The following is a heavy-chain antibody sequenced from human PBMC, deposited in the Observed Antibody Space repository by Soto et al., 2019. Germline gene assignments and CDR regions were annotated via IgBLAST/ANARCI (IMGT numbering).Heavy chain of an antibody. CDR3: ASQYGGYGCFDT. CDR1: GFTFSNYW. J-gene: IGHJ5*02. Sequence: GGSLRLSCAASGFTFSNYWMHWVRQAPGKGLEWVAVISYDGTYKYYADSVKGRFTISRDNSKNTLYLQMNSLRAEDTAVYYCASQYGGYGCFDTWGQGTPVTVSS. D-gene: IGHD2-21*02. CDR2: ISYDGTYK. V-gene: IGHV3-30-3*01.